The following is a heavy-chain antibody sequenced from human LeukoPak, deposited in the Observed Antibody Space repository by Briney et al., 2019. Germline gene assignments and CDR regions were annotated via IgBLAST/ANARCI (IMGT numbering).Heavy chain of an antibody. Sequence: SETLSLTCTVSGGSMTTYHWNWIRQTPGKGLEWIGYVFDSGRTKVNPTLTSRVTLSTDTSKNQLSLRLSSVTAADTAVYYCTTNKLGDIFGYFDFWGQGILVTVFS. J-gene: IGHJ4*02. CDR1: GGSMTTYH. V-gene: IGHV4-59*01. CDR3: TTNKLGDIFGYFDF. CDR2: VFDSGRT. D-gene: IGHD3-3*02.